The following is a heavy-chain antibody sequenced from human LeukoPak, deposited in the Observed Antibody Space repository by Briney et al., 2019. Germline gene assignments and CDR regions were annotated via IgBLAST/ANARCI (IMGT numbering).Heavy chain of an antibody. D-gene: IGHD6-19*01. CDR2: ISGSGGST. J-gene: IGHJ4*02. Sequence: GGSLRLSCAASGFTFSSYAMSWVRQAPGKGLEWVSAISGSGGSTYYADPVKGRFTISRDNSKNTLYLQMNSLRAEDTAVYYCAKDGIAVAGPSGDYWGQGTLVTVSS. CDR3: AKDGIAVAGPSGDY. CDR1: GFTFSSYA. V-gene: IGHV3-23*01.